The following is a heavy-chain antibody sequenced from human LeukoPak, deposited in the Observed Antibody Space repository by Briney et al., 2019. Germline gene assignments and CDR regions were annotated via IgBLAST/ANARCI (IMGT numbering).Heavy chain of an antibody. CDR2: ISSSSSTI. J-gene: IGHJ4*02. Sequence: GGSLRLSCAASGFIFNNYAMHWARQAPGKGLEWVSYISSSSSTIYYADSVEGRFTISRDNAKNSLYLQMNSLRAEDTAVCYCARGGVGALTGSFDYWGQGTLVTVSS. CDR3: ARGGVGALTGSFDY. D-gene: IGHD1-26*01. V-gene: IGHV3-48*01. CDR1: GFIFNNYA.